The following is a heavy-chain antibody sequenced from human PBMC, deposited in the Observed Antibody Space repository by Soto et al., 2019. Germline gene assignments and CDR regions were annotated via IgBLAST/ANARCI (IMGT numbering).Heavy chain of an antibody. D-gene: IGHD3-10*01. V-gene: IGHV3-33*01. CDR1: GFTFSSYG. CDR2: IWYDGSNK. J-gene: IGHJ4*02. Sequence: GGSLRLSCAASGFTFSSYGMHWVRQAPGKGLEWVAVIWYDGSNKYYADSVKGRFTISRDNSKNTLYLQMNSLRAEDTAVYYCAIGTYYYGSGSYRGLEDYWGQGTLVTVSS. CDR3: AIGTYYYGSGSYRGLEDY.